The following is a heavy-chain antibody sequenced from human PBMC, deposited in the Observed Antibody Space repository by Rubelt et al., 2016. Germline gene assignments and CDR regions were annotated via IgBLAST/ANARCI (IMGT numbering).Heavy chain of an antibody. CDR3: ARGNIAAAGRFAVDP. J-gene: IGHJ5*02. V-gene: IGHV4-34*01. CDR1: DGSFSGYY. CDR2: INHSGST. Sequence: QVQLQQWGAGLLKPSETLSLTCAVYDGSFSGYYWSWIRQPPGKGLEWIGEINHSGSTNYNPSLMCLFAVSVDTAKNQFYLKLNSVTATDTAVYYCARGNIAAAGRFAVDPWGQGTLVTVSS. D-gene: IGHD6-13*01.